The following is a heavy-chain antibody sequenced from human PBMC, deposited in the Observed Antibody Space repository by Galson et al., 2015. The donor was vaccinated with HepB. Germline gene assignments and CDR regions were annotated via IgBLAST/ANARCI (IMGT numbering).Heavy chain of an antibody. CDR1: GFTFSSYA. CDR2: ISSNGGST. CDR3: VKAPGYGSATRGEYYFDY. D-gene: IGHD3-10*01. Sequence: SLRLSCAASGFTFSSYAMHWVRQAPGKGLEYVSAISSNGGSTYYADSVKGRFTISRDNSKNTLYLQMSSLRAEDTAVYYCVKAPGYGSATRGEYYFDYWGQGTLVTVSS. J-gene: IGHJ4*02. V-gene: IGHV3-64D*06.